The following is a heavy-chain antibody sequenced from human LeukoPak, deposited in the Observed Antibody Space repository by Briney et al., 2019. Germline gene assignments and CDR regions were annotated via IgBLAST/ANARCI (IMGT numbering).Heavy chain of an antibody. J-gene: IGHJ4*02. CDR3: ARYGSWPYYFDY. D-gene: IGHD6-13*01. Sequence: SGGSLRLSCAASGFTVSSNYMSWVRQAPGKGLEWVSVIYSGGRTNHADSVKGRFTISRDNSKNTLYLQMNSLRAEDTAVYYCARYGSWPYYFDYWGQGTLVTVSS. CDR1: GFTVSSNY. CDR2: IYSGGRT. V-gene: IGHV3-66*01.